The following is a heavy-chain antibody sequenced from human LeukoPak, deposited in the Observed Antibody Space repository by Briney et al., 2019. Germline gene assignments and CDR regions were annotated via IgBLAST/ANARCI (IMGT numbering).Heavy chain of an antibody. J-gene: IGHJ4*02. CDR3: ARQGVATAIDY. CDR2: ISASGNT. D-gene: IGHD2-21*02. Sequence: SETLSLTCTVSGGSISSDYWSWIRQPAGKGLEWIGRISASGNTNYNPSLKSRVTMSVDTSMNLFALKLSSVTAADTAVYYCARQGVATAIDYWGQGTLVTVSS. V-gene: IGHV4-4*07. CDR1: GGSISSDY.